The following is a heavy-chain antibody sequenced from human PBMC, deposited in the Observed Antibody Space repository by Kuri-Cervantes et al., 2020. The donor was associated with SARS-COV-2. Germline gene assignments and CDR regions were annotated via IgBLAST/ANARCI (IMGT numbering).Heavy chain of an antibody. V-gene: IGHV3-23*01. J-gene: IGHJ4*02. Sequence: ETLSLTCAASGFTFSSYAMSWVRQAPGKGLERVSAISGSGGSTYYADSVKGRFTISRDNSKNTLYLQMNSLRAEDTAVYYCAKELNEGYSSSWYFDYWGQGTLVTDSS. CDR1: GFTFSSYA. CDR2: ISGSGGST. CDR3: AKELNEGYSSSWYFDY. D-gene: IGHD6-13*01.